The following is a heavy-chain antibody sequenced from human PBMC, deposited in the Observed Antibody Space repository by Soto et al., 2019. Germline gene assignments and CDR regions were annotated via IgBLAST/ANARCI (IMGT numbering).Heavy chain of an antibody. V-gene: IGHV1-3*01. Sequence: QVQLVQSGAEVKKPGASVKVSCKTSGYTFTSYAMHWVRQAPGQRLEWMGWINAGNGNTKYSQKVQGRVTITRDTPAGTGYKKLSSLRSEDTAEYLYARTSGSSFYDSWGKGTLVTVSS. J-gene: IGHJ4*02. CDR2: INAGNGNT. CDR3: ARTSGSSFYDS. D-gene: IGHD3-3*01. CDR1: GYTFTSYA.